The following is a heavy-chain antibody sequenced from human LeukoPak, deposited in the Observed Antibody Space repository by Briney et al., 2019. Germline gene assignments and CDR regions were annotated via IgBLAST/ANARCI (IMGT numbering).Heavy chain of an antibody. D-gene: IGHD5-24*01. CDR2: ITKSGDQT. CDR1: GFTVSSNY. V-gene: IGHV3-53*01. CDR3: VKSAGKDGYRDVFDI. J-gene: IGHJ3*02. Sequence: GESLRLSCAASGFTVSSNYMSWVRQAPGKGLEWVSTITKSGDQTHYADSVRGLFTISRDIFKNTLYLQMNSLRAEDTAVYHCVKSAGKDGYRDVFDIWGQGTVVTVSS.